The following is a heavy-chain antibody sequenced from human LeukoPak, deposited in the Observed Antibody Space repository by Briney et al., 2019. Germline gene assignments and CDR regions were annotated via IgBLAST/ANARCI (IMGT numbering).Heavy chain of an antibody. J-gene: IGHJ4*02. CDR3: ASQGSGYDSPIDH. CDR2: ISSSSSYI. Sequence: GGSLRLSCAASEFTFSSYGMHWVRQAPGKGLEWVSSISSSSSYIYYADSVKGRFTISRDNARNSLYLQMNSLRAEDTAVYYCASQGSGYDSPIDHWGQGTLVTVSS. D-gene: IGHD5-12*01. V-gene: IGHV3-21*01. CDR1: EFTFSSYG.